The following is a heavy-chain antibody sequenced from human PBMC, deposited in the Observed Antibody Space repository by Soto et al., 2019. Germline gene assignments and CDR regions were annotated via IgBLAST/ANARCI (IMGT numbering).Heavy chain of an antibody. J-gene: IGHJ6*02. CDR3: ARRPGNDVYYGLDL. V-gene: IGHV4-59*08. CDR1: GGSIRNYY. CDR2: IYYSGST. Sequence: TSETLSLTCTVSGGSIRNYYWSWIRQPPGKGLEWIGNIYYSGSTNYNPSLKSRVTISVDTSKNQFSLSLSSVTAADTAVYYCARRPGNDVYYGLDLWGQGTTVTVSS.